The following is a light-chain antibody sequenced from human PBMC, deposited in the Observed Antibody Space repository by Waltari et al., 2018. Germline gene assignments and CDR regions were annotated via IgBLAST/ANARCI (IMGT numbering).Light chain of an antibody. Sequence: NFMLTQPHSVSESPGKTITISCTRSSGSIASNYVQWYQQRPGSAPTTVIYEDNQRPCGVPDRFSGSIDSSSNSASLTISGLKTEDEADYYCQSSDSSLVVFGGGTKLTVL. V-gene: IGLV6-57*04. CDR2: EDN. J-gene: IGLJ2*01. CDR1: SGSIASNY. CDR3: QSSDSSLVV.